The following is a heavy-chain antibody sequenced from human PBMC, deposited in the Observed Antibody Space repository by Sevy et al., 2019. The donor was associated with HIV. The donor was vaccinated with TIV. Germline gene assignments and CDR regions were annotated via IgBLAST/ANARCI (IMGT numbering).Heavy chain of an antibody. Sequence: GGSLRLSCAASGFTFSSYGMHWVRQAPGKGLEWVAFIRYDGSNKYYADSVKGRFTISRDNSKNTLYLQMNSLRAEDTAVYYCAKITTVTTWKDFDYWGKGTLVTVSS. D-gene: IGHD4-17*01. J-gene: IGHJ4*02. CDR3: AKITTVTTWKDFDY. CDR2: IRYDGSNK. V-gene: IGHV3-30*02. CDR1: GFTFSSYG.